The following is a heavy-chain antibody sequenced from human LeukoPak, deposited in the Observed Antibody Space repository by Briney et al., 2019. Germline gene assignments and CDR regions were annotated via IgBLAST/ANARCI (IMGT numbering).Heavy chain of an antibody. Sequence: GGSLRLSCAASGFTFSSYSMNWVRQAPGKGLEWVSSISSSSSYIYYADSVKGRFTISRDNAKNSLYLQMNSLRAEDTAVYYCARGGVVYGGNSHDAFDIWGQGTMVTVSS. J-gene: IGHJ3*02. D-gene: IGHD4-23*01. CDR3: ARGGVVYGGNSHDAFDI. V-gene: IGHV3-21*01. CDR1: GFTFSSYS. CDR2: ISSSSSYI.